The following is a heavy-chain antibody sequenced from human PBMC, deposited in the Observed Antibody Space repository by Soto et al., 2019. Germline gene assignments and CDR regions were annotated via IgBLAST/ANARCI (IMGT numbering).Heavy chain of an antibody. CDR1: GFTFSSYS. Sequence: PGESLKISCNASGFTFSSYSLGWVRHMPGKGLQWMGNIFSSDSSAKYSPSFVGQVTISVDRSINTAYLQWSSLKASDTAIYYCGTWRGSSWFDYWGPGTLVTVYS. CDR2: IFSSDSSA. V-gene: IGHV5-51*01. J-gene: IGHJ4*02. CDR3: GTWRGSSWFDY. D-gene: IGHD2-2*01.